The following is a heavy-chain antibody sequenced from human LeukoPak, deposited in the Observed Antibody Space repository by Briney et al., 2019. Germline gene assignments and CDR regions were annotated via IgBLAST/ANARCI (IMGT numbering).Heavy chain of an antibody. V-gene: IGHV4-30-2*01. CDR1: GVSIGSGGYP. J-gene: IGHJ4*02. Sequence: SQTLSLTCAVSGVSIGSGGYPWSWVRQPPGKGLEWIGYIYHSGSSYYNPSLKSRVTIPMDRSKNQFSLRLTSMTAADTAVYYCVSAYCGGDCYHSLLTNWGQGILVTVSS. CDR2: IYHSGSS. D-gene: IGHD2-21*02. CDR3: VSAYCGGDCYHSLLTN.